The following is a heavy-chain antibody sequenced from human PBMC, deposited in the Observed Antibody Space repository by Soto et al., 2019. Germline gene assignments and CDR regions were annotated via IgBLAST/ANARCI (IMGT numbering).Heavy chain of an antibody. CDR3: ARGGYYDSSGSRNYHYYGMNV. CDR2: ISPYDGNT. J-gene: IGHJ6*02. CDR1: GYTFSSYG. D-gene: IGHD3-22*01. V-gene: IGHV1-18*01. Sequence: QVQLVQSGGEVKKPGASVKVYYKASGYTFSSYGINWVRQAPGQGLEWLGWISPYDGNTKYAQILQGRVSMTTDTSTKTAYMEVRSLRSDDTAVYYCARGGYYDSSGSRNYHYYGMNVWGQGTTVTVSS.